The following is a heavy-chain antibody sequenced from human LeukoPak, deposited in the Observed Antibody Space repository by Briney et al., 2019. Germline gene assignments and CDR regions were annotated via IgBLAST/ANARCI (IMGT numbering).Heavy chain of an antibody. D-gene: IGHD6-13*01. V-gene: IGHV4-38-2*02. CDR2: IYHSGST. CDR3: ARKSSSWYHRGWFDP. J-gene: IGHJ5*02. Sequence: SETLSLTCTVSGYSISSGYYWGWIRQPPGKGLEWIGSIYHSGSTYYNPSLKSRVTISVDTSKNQFSLKLSSVTAADTAVYYCARKSSSWYHRGWFDPWGQGTLVTVSS. CDR1: GYSISSGYY.